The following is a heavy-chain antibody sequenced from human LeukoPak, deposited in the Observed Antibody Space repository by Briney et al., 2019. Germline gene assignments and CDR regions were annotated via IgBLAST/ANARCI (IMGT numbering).Heavy chain of an antibody. Sequence: GGSLRLSCAASGFTVSSNYMSWVRQAPGKGLEWVSVIYSGGSTYYADSVKGRFTISRDNSKNTLYLQMNSLRAEDTAVYYCARVVLSFWSGYHRAHFDYWGQGTLVTVSS. V-gene: IGHV3-66*01. D-gene: IGHD3-3*01. CDR3: ARVVLSFWSGYHRAHFDY. CDR2: IYSGGST. J-gene: IGHJ4*02. CDR1: GFTVSSNY.